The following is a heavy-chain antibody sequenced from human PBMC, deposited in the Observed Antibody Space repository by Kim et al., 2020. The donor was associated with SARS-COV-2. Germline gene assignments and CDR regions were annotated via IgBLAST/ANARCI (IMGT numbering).Heavy chain of an antibody. D-gene: IGHD2-15*01. V-gene: IGHV4-39*01. CDR1: GGSISSSGYY. CDR3: AKTLNRIDPNWFDP. CDR2: IYYSGNT. Sequence: SETLSLTCTVSGGSISSSGYYWAWIRQPPGKGLEWIGSIYYSGNTYYNPSLKSRVTISVDTSKNQFSLKLSSVTAADTAVYFCAKTLNRIDPNWFDPWGQGTLVTVSS. J-gene: IGHJ5*02.